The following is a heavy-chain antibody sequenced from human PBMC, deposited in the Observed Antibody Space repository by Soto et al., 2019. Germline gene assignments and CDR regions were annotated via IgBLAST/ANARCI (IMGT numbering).Heavy chain of an antibody. V-gene: IGHV3-11*01. J-gene: IGHJ4*02. CDR3: ARVVTAVAGDYYFDY. Sequence: QVQLVESGGGLVKPGGSLRLSCAASGFTFSDYYMSWIRQAPGKGLEWVSYISSSGSTIYYADSVKGRFTISRDNANSSLYMQMNILRADDTAVYYCARVVTAVAGDYYFDYCGQGTIVTVSA. CDR2: ISSSGSTI. D-gene: IGHD6-19*01. CDR1: GFTFSDYY.